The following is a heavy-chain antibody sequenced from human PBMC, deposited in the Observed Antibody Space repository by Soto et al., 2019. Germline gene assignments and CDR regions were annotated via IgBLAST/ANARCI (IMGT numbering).Heavy chain of an antibody. V-gene: IGHV4-59*01. D-gene: IGHD1-1*01. J-gene: IGHJ4*02. CDR2: IYYSGST. Sequence: SETLSLTCTVSGGSISSYYWSWIRQPPGKGLEWIGYIYYSGSTNYNPSLKSRVTISVDTSKNQFSLKLSSVTAADTAVYYCARGNRPPTYYFEYWGQGTLVTVSS. CDR3: ARGNRPPTYYFEY. CDR1: GGSISSYY.